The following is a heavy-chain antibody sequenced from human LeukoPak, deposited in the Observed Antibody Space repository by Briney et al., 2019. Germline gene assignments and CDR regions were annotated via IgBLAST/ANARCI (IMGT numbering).Heavy chain of an antibody. V-gene: IGHV5-51*01. D-gene: IGHD2-15*01. CDR2: IYPGDSDT. J-gene: IGHJ4*02. Sequence: GESLKISCKGSGYSFTSYWIGWVRQMPGKGLEWMGIIYPGDSDTRYSPSFQGQVTISADKSFSTAYLQWSSLKASDTAMYYCARQHCSGGSCFVYFDYWGQGTLVTVSS. CDR3: ARQHCSGGSCFVYFDY. CDR1: GYSFTSYW.